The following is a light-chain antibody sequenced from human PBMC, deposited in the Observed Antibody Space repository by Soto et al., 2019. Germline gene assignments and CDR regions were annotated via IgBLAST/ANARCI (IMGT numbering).Light chain of an antibody. J-gene: IGKJ1*01. CDR1: QSVRSAY. V-gene: IGKV3-20*01. Sequence: DIVLTQSPGTLSFFPGERATLSCRASQSVRSAYLAWYQQKPGQAPRLLIYGASSRATGVPDRFSGSGSGTDFTLTIRRLEPEDFALYYCQQYGGSPQTFGPGTKVEV. CDR2: GAS. CDR3: QQYGGSPQT.